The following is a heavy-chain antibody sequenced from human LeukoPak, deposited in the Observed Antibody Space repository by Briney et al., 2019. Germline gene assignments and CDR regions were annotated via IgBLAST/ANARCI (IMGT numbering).Heavy chain of an antibody. Sequence: PGGSLRLSCAASGFTLSNSWMHWVRQAPGKGLVWVSRIDRDGNTDYADSVKGRFTISRDNAKNTLYLQMNSLTAEDTAVYRCARDVRGPHDFWGQGTLVTVSS. J-gene: IGHJ4*02. V-gene: IGHV3-74*01. CDR1: GFTLSNSW. CDR2: IDRDGNT. D-gene: IGHD2/OR15-2a*01. CDR3: ARDVRGPHDF.